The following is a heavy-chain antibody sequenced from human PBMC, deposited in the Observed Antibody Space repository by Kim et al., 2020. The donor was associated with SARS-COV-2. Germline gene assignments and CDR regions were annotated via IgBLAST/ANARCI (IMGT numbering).Heavy chain of an antibody. CDR3: ASRNYTSFDS. V-gene: IGHV3-74*01. Sequence: SRTTYADSVKGRFTVPRDNAQSTLYLQMNSLRAEDTAMYYCASRNYTSFDSWGQGTLVTVYS. CDR2: SRT. D-gene: IGHD3-10*01. J-gene: IGHJ4*02.